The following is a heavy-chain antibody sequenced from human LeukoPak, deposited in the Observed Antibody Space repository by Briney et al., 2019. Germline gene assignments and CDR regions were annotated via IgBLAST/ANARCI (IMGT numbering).Heavy chain of an antibody. V-gene: IGHV4-39*07. Sequence: SETLSLTCTVSGGSISSSSYYWGWIRQPPGKGLEWIGNMYYSGNNYYNPSLQSRVTMSADTSKNQFSLKLSSVSAADTAVYYCARTYSSGYHWGQGTLVTVSS. CDR1: GGSISSSSYY. J-gene: IGHJ5*02. CDR3: ARTYSSGYH. CDR2: MYYSGNN. D-gene: IGHD6-19*01.